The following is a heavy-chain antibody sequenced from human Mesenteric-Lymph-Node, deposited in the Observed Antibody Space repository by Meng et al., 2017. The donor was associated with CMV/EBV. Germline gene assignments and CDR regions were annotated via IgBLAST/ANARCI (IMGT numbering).Heavy chain of an antibody. V-gene: IGHV3-23*03. CDR3: ARDLRDYANDY. J-gene: IGHJ4*02. D-gene: IGHD2-2*01. CDR2: IYRGANSI. Sequence: GESLKISCAASGFTFSTYVLSWVRQAPGRGLEWVSTIYRGANSIVYADSVRGRFTISRDDSKNTLYLQMNGLRDEDTAVYYCARDLRDYANDYWGQGTLVTVS. CDR1: GFTFSTYV.